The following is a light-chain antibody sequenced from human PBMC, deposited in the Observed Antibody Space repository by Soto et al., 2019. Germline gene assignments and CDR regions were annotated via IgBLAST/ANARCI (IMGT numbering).Light chain of an antibody. CDR2: DAS. CDR1: QSVGTN. V-gene: IGKV3-15*01. CDR3: QQRSKWPPN. Sequence: EIVMTQSPATLSLSPGERATLSCRASQSVGTNLAWYQQKPGQAPRLLIYDASTRATGLPARFSGRVSGAEFTLTISSLQSEDFAVYYCQQRSKWPPNFGQGTRLEIK. J-gene: IGKJ5*01.